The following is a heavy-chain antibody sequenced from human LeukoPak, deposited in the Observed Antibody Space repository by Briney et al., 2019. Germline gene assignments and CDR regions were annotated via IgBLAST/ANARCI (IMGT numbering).Heavy chain of an antibody. D-gene: IGHD3-3*02. J-gene: IGHJ4*02. CDR3: VRDLIRRPDY. V-gene: IGHV3-23*01. Sequence: GGSLRLSCAASGFTFSNYAMSWVRQAPGKGLEWVSTISGSGGHTHYADSVKGRFTISRDNPKNALSLQMNRLRAEDTAVYYCVRDLIRRPDYWGQGTLVTVDS. CDR2: ISGSGGHT. CDR1: GFTFSNYA.